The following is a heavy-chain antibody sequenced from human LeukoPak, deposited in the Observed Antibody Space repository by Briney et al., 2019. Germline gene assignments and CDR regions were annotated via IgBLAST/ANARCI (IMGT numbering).Heavy chain of an antibody. J-gene: IGHJ3*01. CDR3: AGHSFDTVDAFDV. V-gene: IGHV5-51*01. D-gene: IGHD2-2*02. CDR2: IYPGDYDT. CDR1: GFHFNNYW. Sequence: GESLKISFEASGFHFNNYWVGWVRQMPGKGLEWMGIIYPGDYDTRYSPSFQGHVTISVDKSISTAYLQWRSLRASDTAMYFCAGHSFDTVDAFDVWGQGTIVTVSA.